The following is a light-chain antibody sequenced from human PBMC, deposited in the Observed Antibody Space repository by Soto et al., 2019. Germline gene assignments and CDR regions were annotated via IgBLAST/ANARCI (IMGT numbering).Light chain of an antibody. V-gene: IGLV2-14*03. J-gene: IGLJ1*01. CDR1: SSDINTYIY. Sequence: QLVLTQPASVSGSPGRSITISCTGTSSDINTYIYISWYQQHPGKAPKLIIYDVTNRPPGVSNRFSGSKSGNTASLTISGLQAEDEADYYCSSYTISTLVFATGTKLTVL. CDR3: SSYTISTLV. CDR2: DVT.